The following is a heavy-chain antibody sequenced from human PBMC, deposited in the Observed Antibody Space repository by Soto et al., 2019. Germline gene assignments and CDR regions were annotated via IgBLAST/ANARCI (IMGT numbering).Heavy chain of an antibody. V-gene: IGHV4-59*01. Sequence: SETLSLTCTVSGGSISSYYWSWIRQPPGKGLEWIGYIYYSGSTNYNPSLKSRVTISVDTSKNQFSLKLSSVTAADTAVYYCARNGDYGDYDNGFDPWGQGTLVTVSS. CDR3: ARNGDYGDYDNGFDP. D-gene: IGHD4-17*01. J-gene: IGHJ5*02. CDR1: GGSISSYY. CDR2: IYYSGST.